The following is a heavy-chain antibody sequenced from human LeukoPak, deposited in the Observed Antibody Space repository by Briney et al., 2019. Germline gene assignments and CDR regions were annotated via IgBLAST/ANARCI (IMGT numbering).Heavy chain of an antibody. CDR1: GFTFSSYS. V-gene: IGHV3-21*01. D-gene: IGHD1-1*01. Sequence: GGSLRLSCAASGFTFSSYSMNWVRQAPGKGLEWVSSISSSSSYIYYADSVKGRFTISRDNAKNSLYLQMNSLRVEDTAVHYCARGTGTTFDYWGQGTLVTVSS. CDR2: ISSSSSYI. J-gene: IGHJ4*02. CDR3: ARGTGTTFDY.